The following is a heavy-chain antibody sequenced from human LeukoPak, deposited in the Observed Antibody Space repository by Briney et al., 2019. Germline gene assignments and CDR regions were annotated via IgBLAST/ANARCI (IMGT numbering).Heavy chain of an antibody. Sequence: GGSLRLSCADSGFTFSSYGMHWVRQAPGKGLEWVAVISYDGSNKYYADSVKGRFTISRDNSKNTLYLQMNSLRAEDKAVYYCAKDYTYTTSGYYYFPYFQHWGQGTLATVSS. CDR2: ISYDGSNK. J-gene: IGHJ1*01. CDR3: AKDYTYTTSGYYYFPYFQH. CDR1: GFTFSSYG. D-gene: IGHD3-22*01. V-gene: IGHV3-30*18.